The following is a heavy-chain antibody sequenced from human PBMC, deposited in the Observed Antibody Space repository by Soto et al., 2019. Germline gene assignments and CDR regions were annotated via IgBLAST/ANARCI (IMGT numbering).Heavy chain of an antibody. J-gene: IGHJ4*02. CDR1: GFIFSTYA. Sequence: EVQLVESGGGLVQPGGSLRLSCAASGFIFSTYAMHWVRQAPGKGLEYVSAISKSGDSTYYADSVKGRFTISRDNSKNTLYLQLGSLTVEDMGMYYCARLGSGLDYWGQGTLVTVSS. CDR2: ISKSGDST. D-gene: IGHD3-3*01. CDR3: ARLGSGLDY. V-gene: IGHV3-64*07.